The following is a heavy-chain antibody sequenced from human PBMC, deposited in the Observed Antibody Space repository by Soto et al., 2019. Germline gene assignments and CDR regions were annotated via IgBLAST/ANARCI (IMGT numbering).Heavy chain of an antibody. CDR3: AKVRGGYDYAYYFDY. V-gene: IGHV3-23*01. CDR2: ISGSGGGT. D-gene: IGHD5-12*01. J-gene: IGHJ4*02. Sequence: EVQLLESGGGLAQPGGSLRLSCAASGFTFSSYVMSWVRQAPGKGLEWVSAISGSGGGTYYAGSVRGRFTISRDNSKNTLYLQMNSLRAEDTAVYYCAKVRGGYDYAYYFDYWGQGTLVTVSS. CDR1: GFTFSSYV.